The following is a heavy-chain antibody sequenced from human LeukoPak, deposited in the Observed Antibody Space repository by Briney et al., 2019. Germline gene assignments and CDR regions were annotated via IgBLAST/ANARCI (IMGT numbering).Heavy chain of an antibody. CDR1: GGSISSGSYY. J-gene: IGHJ3*02. CDR2: IYNSGTT. D-gene: IGHD3-10*01. V-gene: IGHV4-61*02. CDR3: ARSAYGSGSRRAFDI. Sequence: SQTLSLTCTVSGGSISSGSYYWSWIRQPAGKGLEWIGRIYNSGTTNYNPSLKSRVTILVDTSKNLFSLKLPSVTAADTAVYYCARSAYGSGSRRAFDIWGQGTMVTVSS.